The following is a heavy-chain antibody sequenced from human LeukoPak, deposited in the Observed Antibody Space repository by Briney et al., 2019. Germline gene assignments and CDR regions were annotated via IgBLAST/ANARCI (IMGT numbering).Heavy chain of an antibody. CDR3: TTDRHLGYCSSTSCPWDY. V-gene: IGHV3-15*01. D-gene: IGHD2-2*01. Sequence: GGSLRLSCAASGFTFSNAWMSWVRQAPGKGLEWVGRIKSKTDGGTTDYAAPVKGRFTISRDESKNTLYLQMNSLKTEDTAVYYCTTDRHLGYCSSTSCPWDYWGQGTLVTVSS. J-gene: IGHJ4*02. CDR1: GFTFSNAW. CDR2: IKSKTDGGTT.